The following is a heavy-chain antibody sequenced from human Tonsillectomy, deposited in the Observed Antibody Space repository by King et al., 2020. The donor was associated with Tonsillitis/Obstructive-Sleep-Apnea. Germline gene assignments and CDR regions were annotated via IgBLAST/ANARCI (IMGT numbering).Heavy chain of an antibody. CDR2: INHSGST. J-gene: IGHJ4*02. Sequence: VQLQQWGAGLLKPSETLSLTCAVYGGSFSGYYWSWIRQPPGKGLEWIGEINHSGSTNYNPSLKSRVTISVDTSKNQFSLKLSSVTAADTAVYYCARVRRASGGSGSYLRKEFDYWGQGTLVTVSS. V-gene: IGHV4-34*01. CDR1: GGSFSGYY. CDR3: ARVRRASGGSGSYLRKEFDY. D-gene: IGHD3-10*01.